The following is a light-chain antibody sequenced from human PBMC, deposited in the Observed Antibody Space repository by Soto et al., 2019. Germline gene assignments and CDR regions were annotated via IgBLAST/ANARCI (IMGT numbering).Light chain of an antibody. CDR3: TSYAGSNNWVV. CDR2: EVS. J-gene: IGLJ2*01. CDR1: SSDVGRYSY. V-gene: IGLV2-8*01. Sequence: QSVLTQPPSASGSPGQSVTISCTGTSSDVGRYSYVSWYQQHPGKAPKLMIYEVSKRPSGVPDRFSDSKSGNAASLTVSGLQAEDEADYYCTSYAGSNNWVVFGGGTKLTVL.